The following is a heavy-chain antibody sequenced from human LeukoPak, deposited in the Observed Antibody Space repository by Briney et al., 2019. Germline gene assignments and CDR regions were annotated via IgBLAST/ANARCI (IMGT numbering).Heavy chain of an antibody. J-gene: IGHJ4*02. CDR1: GGSISNSY. CDR3: AKKEGDIVLMVYAPTTYIAVAGPFDY. Sequence: PSETLSLTCTVSGGSISNSYWSWIRQPPGKGLEWIGYISYSGSTNYNPSLTSRITMSVDTSKNQFYLKLSSVTAADTAVYYCAKKEGDIVLMVYAPTTYIAVAGPFDYWGQGTLVTVSS. D-gene: IGHD2-8*01. V-gene: IGHV4-59*12. CDR2: ISYSGST.